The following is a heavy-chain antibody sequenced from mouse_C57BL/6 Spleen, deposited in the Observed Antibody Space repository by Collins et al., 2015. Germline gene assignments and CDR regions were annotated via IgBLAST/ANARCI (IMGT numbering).Heavy chain of an antibody. CDR2: ISYSGST. J-gene: IGHJ4*01. D-gene: IGHD2-4*01. Sequence: DVQLQESGPGLVKPPQSLSLTCTVTGFSITSDYAWNWIRQFPGNKLEWMGYISYSGSTYYNPSLKSRISITRDTSKNQFFLQLNSVTTEDTATYYCARNDYDGYAMDSWGQGTSVTVSS. CDR3: ARNDYDGYAMDS. CDR1: GFSITSDYA. V-gene: IGHV3-2*02.